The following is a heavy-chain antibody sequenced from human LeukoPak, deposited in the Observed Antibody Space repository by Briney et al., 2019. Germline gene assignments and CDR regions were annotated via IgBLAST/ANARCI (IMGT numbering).Heavy chain of an antibody. D-gene: IGHD3-16*01. CDR3: ARGGYYDPLDY. V-gene: IGHV4-59*01. Sequence: GSLRLSCAASGFTFSNTWMSWVRQAPGKGLEWVGYMYYSGSTNYNPSLKSRVTISVDTSKNQFSLKVRSVTAADTAVYYCARGGYYDPLDYWGQGILVTVSS. CDR2: MYYSGST. CDR1: GFTFSNTW. J-gene: IGHJ4*02.